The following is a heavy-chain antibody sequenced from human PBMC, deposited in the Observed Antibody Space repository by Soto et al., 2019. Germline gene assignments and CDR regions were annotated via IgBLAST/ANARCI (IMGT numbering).Heavy chain of an antibody. CDR1: GFTFSSYA. Sequence: GGSLRLSCAASGFTFSSYAMHWVRQAPGKGLEWVAVISYDGSNKYYADSVKGRFTISRDNSKNTLYLQMNSLRAEDTAVYYCARPPPWGYDSSGYYLSVSYFDYWGQGTLVTVSS. J-gene: IGHJ4*02. D-gene: IGHD3-22*01. CDR3: ARPPPWGYDSSGYYLSVSYFDY. V-gene: IGHV3-30-3*01. CDR2: ISYDGSNK.